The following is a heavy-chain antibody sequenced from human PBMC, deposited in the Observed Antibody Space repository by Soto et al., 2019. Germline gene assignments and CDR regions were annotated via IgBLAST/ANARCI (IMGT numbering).Heavy chain of an antibody. CDR3: ARGRASGIYYLLDY. V-gene: IGHV1-8*01. Sequence: ASVKVSCKASGNTFTSYDINWVRQATGHGLEWMGWINPNSGNIVYAQKFQGRATMTRDTAIRTDYMEVSRLRTDDTAVYYCARGRASGIYYLLDYWGKGTLVTVSS. J-gene: IGHJ4*02. D-gene: IGHD3-10*01. CDR1: GNTFTSYD. CDR2: INPNSGNI.